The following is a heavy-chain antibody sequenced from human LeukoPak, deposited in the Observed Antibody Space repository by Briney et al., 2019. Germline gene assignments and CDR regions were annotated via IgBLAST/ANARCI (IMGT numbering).Heavy chain of an antibody. Sequence: PGGSLRLSCAASGFTFSDYGMHWVRQAPGKGLEWVAFVRGDGSSEYYPDSVKGRFTISRDNSRNTLYLQMNSLRAEDTAIYYCVKGGSSSHNWFDPWGQGTLVTVSS. V-gene: IGHV3-30*02. CDR2: VRGDGSSE. CDR1: GFTFSDYG. J-gene: IGHJ5*02. D-gene: IGHD6-13*01. CDR3: VKGGSSSHNWFDP.